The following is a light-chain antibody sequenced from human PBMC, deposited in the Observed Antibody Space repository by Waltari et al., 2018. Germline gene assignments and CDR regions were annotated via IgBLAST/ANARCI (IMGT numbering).Light chain of an antibody. V-gene: IGLV3-21*01. J-gene: IGLJ1*01. CDR2: YDS. Sequence: SYVLTQPPSVSVAPGETARLTCGGINIESKSVPWYRQRPGQAPVLVISYDSDRPSGIPDRLSGSNSGNTATLTISRVEAGDEADYYCQVWDANTDPGVFGTGTEVTVL. CDR1: NIESKS. CDR3: QVWDANTDPGV.